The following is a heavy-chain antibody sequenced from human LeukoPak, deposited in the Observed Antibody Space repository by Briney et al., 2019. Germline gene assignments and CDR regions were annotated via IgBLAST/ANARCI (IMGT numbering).Heavy chain of an antibody. CDR1: GGSIRNSSFY. CDR2: IYSTGTT. V-gene: IGHV4-39*01. CDR3: ASPGSIAAAG. Sequence: SETLSLTCAVSGGSIRNSSFYWGWIRQPPGKGLEWIASIYSTGTTYYNPSIKSRITIFVDTSKNQVSLKLRSVTAADTAVYYCASPGSIAAAGWGQGTLVTVSS. J-gene: IGHJ4*02. D-gene: IGHD6-13*01.